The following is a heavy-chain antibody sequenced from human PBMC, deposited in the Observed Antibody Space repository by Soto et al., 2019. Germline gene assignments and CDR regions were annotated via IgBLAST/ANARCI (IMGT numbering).Heavy chain of an antibody. D-gene: IGHD5-12*01. J-gene: IGHJ4*02. V-gene: IGHV2-26*01. CDR2: IFSNDEK. CDR1: GFSLSNARMG. CDR3: ARIRGGSRGYSGYEIFDY. Sequence: QVTLKESGPVLVKPTETLTLTCTVSGFSLSNARMGVSWIRQPPGKALEWLAHIFSNDEKSYSTSLKSRLTIAKDTSKSQVVLTMTNMDPVDTATYFCARIRGGSRGYSGYEIFDYWGQGTLVTVSS.